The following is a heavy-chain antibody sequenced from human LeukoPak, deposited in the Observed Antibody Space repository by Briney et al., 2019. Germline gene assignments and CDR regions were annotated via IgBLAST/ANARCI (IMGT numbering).Heavy chain of an antibody. CDR3: AKAGYYYDSSGYYNFDY. V-gene: IGHV3-9*01. CDR1: GFTFDDYA. D-gene: IGHD3-22*01. J-gene: IGHJ4*02. Sequence: GGSLRLSCAASGFTFDDYAMHWVRQAPGKGLEWVSGISWNSGSIGYADSVKGRFTISRDNAKNSLYLQMNSLRAEDTALYYCAKAGYYYDSSGYYNFDYWGQGTRVTVSP. CDR2: ISWNSGSI.